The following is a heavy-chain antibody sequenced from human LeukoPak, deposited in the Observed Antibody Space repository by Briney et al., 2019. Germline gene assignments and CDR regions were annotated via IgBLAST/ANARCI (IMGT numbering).Heavy chain of an antibody. CDR3: ATGTGPLADY. D-gene: IGHD1-1*01. Sequence: ASVKVSCKVSGYTFTDYYMHWVQQAPGKGLEWMGLVDPEDGETIYAEKFQGRVTITADTSTDTAYMELSSLRSEDTAVYYWATGTGPLADYWGQGTLVTVSS. V-gene: IGHV1-69-2*01. CDR1: GYTFTDYY. CDR2: VDPEDGET. J-gene: IGHJ4*02.